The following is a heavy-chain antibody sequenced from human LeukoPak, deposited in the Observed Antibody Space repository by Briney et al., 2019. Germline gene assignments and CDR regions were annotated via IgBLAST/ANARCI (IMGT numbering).Heavy chain of an antibody. J-gene: IGHJ4*02. D-gene: IGHD2-21*02. CDR3: ARVGLAYCGGDCYYS. V-gene: IGHV1-18*01. Sequence: ALVKVSCKASGNTFTNYGISWVRQAPGQGLEWMGWISAYNGNTNYAQKLQGRVTMTTDTSTSTAYMELRSLRSDDTAVYYCARVGLAYCGGDCYYSWGQGTLVTVSS. CDR2: ISAYNGNT. CDR1: GNTFTNYG.